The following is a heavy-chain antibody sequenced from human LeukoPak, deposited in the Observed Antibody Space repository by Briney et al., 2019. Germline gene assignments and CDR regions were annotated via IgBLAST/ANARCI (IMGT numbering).Heavy chain of an antibody. D-gene: IGHD3-10*01. V-gene: IGHV1-46*04. CDR1: GYTFTSYY. J-gene: IGHJ4*02. CDR2: INPSSGST. Sequence: ASVKVSCKASGYTFTSYYMHWVRQAPGQGLEWMGIINPSSGSTSYAQKLQGRVTMTRDTSTSTVYMEVSSLRSEDTAVYYCARDSTITMVRGPSYYFDYWGQGTLVTVSP. CDR3: ARDSTITMVRGPSYYFDY.